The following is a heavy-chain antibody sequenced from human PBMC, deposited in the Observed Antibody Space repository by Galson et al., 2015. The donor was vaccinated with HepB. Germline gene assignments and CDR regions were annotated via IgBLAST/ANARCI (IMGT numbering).Heavy chain of an antibody. J-gene: IGHJ4*02. V-gene: IGHV1-69*02. Sequence: KVSCKASGGTFSSYTISWVRQAPGQGLEWMGRIIPILGIANYAQKFQGRVTITADKSTSTAYMELSSLRSEDTAVYYCAGIAVAGDPHFDYWGQGTLVTVSS. D-gene: IGHD6-19*01. CDR3: AGIAVAGDPHFDY. CDR2: IIPILGIA. CDR1: GGTFSSYT.